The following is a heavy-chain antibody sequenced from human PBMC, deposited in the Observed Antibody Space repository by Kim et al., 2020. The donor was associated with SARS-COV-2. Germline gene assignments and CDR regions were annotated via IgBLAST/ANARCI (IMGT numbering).Heavy chain of an antibody. Sequence: SETLSLTCTVSGGSISSGSYYWSWIRQPAGKGLEWIGRIYTSGSTNYNPSLKSRVTISVDTSKNQFSLKLSSVTAADTAVYYCAREGQLPPPRIAAAGTVGFDYWGQGTLVTVSS. CDR2: IYTSGST. J-gene: IGHJ4*02. V-gene: IGHV4-61*02. CDR3: AREGQLPPPRIAAAGTVGFDY. CDR1: GGSISSGSYY. D-gene: IGHD6-13*01.